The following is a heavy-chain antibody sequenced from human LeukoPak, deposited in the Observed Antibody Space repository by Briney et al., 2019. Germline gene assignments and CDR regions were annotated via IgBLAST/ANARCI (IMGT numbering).Heavy chain of an antibody. Sequence: NPGGSLRLSCAASGFTFSSYSMNWVRQAPGKGLEWVSSISSSSAYIYYADSMKGRFTISRDNAKNSLFLQMNSLRAEDTAVYYCGRHDYGGNSGDNWGQGTLVTVSS. D-gene: IGHD4-23*01. CDR2: ISSSSAYI. J-gene: IGHJ4*02. V-gene: IGHV3-21*01. CDR1: GFTFSSYS. CDR3: GRHDYGGNSGDN.